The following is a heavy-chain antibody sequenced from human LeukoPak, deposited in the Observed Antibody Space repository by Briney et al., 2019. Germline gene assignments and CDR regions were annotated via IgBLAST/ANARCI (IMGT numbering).Heavy chain of an antibody. J-gene: IGHJ4*02. CDR3: ARDRGGGDEFWSGYYTAYFDY. Sequence: GGSLRLSCAASGFTFSSYEMNWVRQAPGKGLEWVLYISSSSSSIYYVDSVKGRFTISIDNAKNSLYLQMNSLRAEDTAVYYWARDRGGGDEFWSGYYTAYFDYWGQGALVTVSS. V-gene: IGHV3-48*01. CDR1: GFTFSSYE. CDR2: ISSSSSSI. D-gene: IGHD3-3*01.